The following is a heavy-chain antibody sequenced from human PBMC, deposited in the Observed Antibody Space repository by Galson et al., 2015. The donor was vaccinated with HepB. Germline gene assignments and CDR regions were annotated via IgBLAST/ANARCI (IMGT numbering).Heavy chain of an antibody. D-gene: IGHD3-10*01. Sequence: SVKVSCKVSGYTLTELSMHWVRQAPGKGLEWMGGFDPEDGETIYAQKFQGRVTMTEDTSTDTAYMELSSLRSEDTAVYYCATESFGRYGSGRGSWFDPWGQGTLVTVSS. J-gene: IGHJ5*02. CDR1: GYTLTELS. V-gene: IGHV1-24*01. CDR3: ATESFGRYGSGRGSWFDP. CDR2: FDPEDGET.